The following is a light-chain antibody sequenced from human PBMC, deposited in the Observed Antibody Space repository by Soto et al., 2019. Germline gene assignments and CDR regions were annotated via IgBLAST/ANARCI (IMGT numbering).Light chain of an antibody. V-gene: IGKV3-11*01. CDR2: DAS. CDR1: QSISNQ. Sequence: EIVLTQSAATLSLSPGERATLSCRASQSISNQLAWYQHKPGQPPRLLIYDASNRATGIPPRFSGRGSGTDFTLTISSLEPDDSAVYYCQQSSKSGFGGGTKVEIK. J-gene: IGKJ4*01. CDR3: QQSSKSG.